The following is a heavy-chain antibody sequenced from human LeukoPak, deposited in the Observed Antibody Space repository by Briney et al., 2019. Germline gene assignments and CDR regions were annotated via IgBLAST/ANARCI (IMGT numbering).Heavy chain of an antibody. D-gene: IGHD6-19*01. J-gene: IGHJ5*02. CDR2: IYYSGST. CDR1: GGSISSYY. CDR3: ARVGLSGWPNWFDP. V-gene: IGHV4-59*12. Sequence: SETLSLTCTVSGGSISSYYWSWIRQPPGKGLEWIGYIYYSGSTNYNPSLKSRVTMTVNTSKNQFSLKLSSVTAADTAVYYCARVGLSGWPNWFDPWGQGTLVTVSS.